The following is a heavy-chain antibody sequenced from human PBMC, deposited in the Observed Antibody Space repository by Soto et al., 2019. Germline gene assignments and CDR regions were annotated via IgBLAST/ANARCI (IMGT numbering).Heavy chain of an antibody. CDR1: GGSISNSNW. CDR2: IFHSGST. V-gene: IGHV4-4*02. J-gene: IGHJ4*02. D-gene: IGHD1-26*01. CDR3: AHRPIVGAAI. Sequence: QVQLQESGPGLVKPSGTLSLTCAVFGGSISNSNWWTWVRQPPGKGLDWIGEIFHSGSTNYNSSLMCRVNISVDKANNQFSLNLSSVTAADTAVYYCAHRPIVGAAIWGQGTLVTGSS.